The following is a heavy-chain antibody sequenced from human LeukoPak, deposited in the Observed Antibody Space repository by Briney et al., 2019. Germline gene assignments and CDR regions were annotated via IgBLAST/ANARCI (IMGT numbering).Heavy chain of an antibody. CDR2: MNPNSGNT. Sequence: ASVKVSCKASGCTFTSYDINWVRQATGQGLEWMGWMNPNSGNTGYAQKFQGRVTITRNTSISTAYMELSSLRSEDTAVYYCARYSSGWYGGYYYYYYMDVWGKGTTVTVSS. J-gene: IGHJ6*03. V-gene: IGHV1-8*03. CDR3: ARYSSGWYGGYYYYYYMDV. D-gene: IGHD6-19*01. CDR1: GCTFTSYD.